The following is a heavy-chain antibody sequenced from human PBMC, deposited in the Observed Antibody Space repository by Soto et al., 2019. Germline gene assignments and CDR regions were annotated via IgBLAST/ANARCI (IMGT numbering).Heavy chain of an antibody. V-gene: IGHV3-48*02. D-gene: IGHD2-8*01. CDR2: ISGSGDTK. Sequence: QSGGSLRLSCASSGFTFSSCSINWVRQAPGKGLEWVSFISGSGDTKYYADSVKGRFTISRDNAKNSLYLQMSSLRDEDTAVYYCAKYCSSDVCFDYWGQGTLVTVSS. CDR3: AKYCSSDVCFDY. CDR1: GFTFSSCS. J-gene: IGHJ4*02.